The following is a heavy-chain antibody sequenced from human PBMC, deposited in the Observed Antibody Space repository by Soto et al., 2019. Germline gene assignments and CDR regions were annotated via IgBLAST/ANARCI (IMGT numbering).Heavy chain of an antibody. CDR2: IKQDGSEK. CDR3: AREDRGGYSGYDGNATYYYGMDV. Sequence: XGSLRLSCAASGFTFSSYCMSWVRPAPGKGLEWVANIKQDGSEKYYVDSVKGRFTISRDNAKNSLYLQMNSLRAEDTAVYYCAREDRGGYSGYDGNATYYYGMDVWGQGTTVTVSS. CDR1: GFTFSSYC. D-gene: IGHD5-12*01. V-gene: IGHV3-7*03. J-gene: IGHJ6*02.